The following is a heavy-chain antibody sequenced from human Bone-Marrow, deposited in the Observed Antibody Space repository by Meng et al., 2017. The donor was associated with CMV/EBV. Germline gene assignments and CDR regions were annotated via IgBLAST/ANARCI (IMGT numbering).Heavy chain of an antibody. Sequence: LSLTCAASGFTFSSYEMNWVRQAPGKGLEWVSYISSSGSTIYYADSVKGRFTISRDNAKNSLYLQMNSLRAEDTAVYYCARGQLNYYYYYGMDVWGQGTTVTVSS. V-gene: IGHV3-48*03. J-gene: IGHJ6*02. CDR1: GFTFSSYE. CDR2: ISSSGSTI. CDR3: ARGQLNYYYYYGMDV. D-gene: IGHD6-6*01.